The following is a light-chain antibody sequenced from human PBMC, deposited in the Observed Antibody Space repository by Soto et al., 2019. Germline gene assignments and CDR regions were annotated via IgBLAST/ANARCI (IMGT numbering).Light chain of an antibody. CDR2: EVD. CDR3: SSYAGSNIPLYV. CDR1: SSDVGGYKY. Sequence: QSVLTQPPSASGSPGQSVTISCAGTSSDVGGYKYVSWYQQHPGKAPKLIIYEVDKRPSGVPDRFSGSKSGNTASLTVSGLQAEDEAEYYCSSYAGSNIPLYVFGTGTKVTVL. J-gene: IGLJ1*01. V-gene: IGLV2-8*01.